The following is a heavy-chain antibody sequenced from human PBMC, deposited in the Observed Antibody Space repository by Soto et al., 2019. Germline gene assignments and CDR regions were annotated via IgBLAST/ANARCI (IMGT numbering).Heavy chain of an antibody. Sequence: PSETLSLTCSVSRGSISSYYWSWVRQPPGKGLEWIGFIHRTGSTKYNSSLESRVTISVDTSQNQLSLRLSSVTAADTAVYYCARESAGSGKNNWFDPWGQGILVTVSS. V-gene: IGHV4-59*01. CDR3: ARESAGSGKNNWFDP. CDR2: IHRTGST. CDR1: RGSISSYY. J-gene: IGHJ5*02. D-gene: IGHD3-10*01.